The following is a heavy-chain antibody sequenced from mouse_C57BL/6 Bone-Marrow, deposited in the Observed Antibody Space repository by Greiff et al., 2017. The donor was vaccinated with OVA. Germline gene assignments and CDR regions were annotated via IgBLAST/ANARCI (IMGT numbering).Heavy chain of an antibody. D-gene: IGHD1-1*01. CDR3: ARELRFYYFDY. CDR2: ISYSGST. Sequence: DVMLVESGPGMVKPSQSLSLTCTVTGYSITSGYDWHWIRHFPGNKLEWMGYISYSGSTNYNPSLKSRISITHDTSKNHFFLKLNSVTTEDTATYDCARELRFYYFDYWGQGTTLTVSS. CDR1: GYSITSGYD. J-gene: IGHJ2*01. V-gene: IGHV3-1*01.